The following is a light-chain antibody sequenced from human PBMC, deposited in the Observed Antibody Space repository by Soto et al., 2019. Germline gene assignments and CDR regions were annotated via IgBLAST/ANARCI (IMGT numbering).Light chain of an antibody. Sequence: DIQMTQSPSSLSASVGDRVTITCRASQSISSYLNWYQQKPGKAPKLLIYAASSLQSGVPSRFSGSGSGTEFTLTISSLQPEDFATYYCQQLNSYPLFGQGTKVDI. CDR3: QQLNSYPL. J-gene: IGKJ1*01. V-gene: IGKV1-9*01. CDR2: AAS. CDR1: QSISSY.